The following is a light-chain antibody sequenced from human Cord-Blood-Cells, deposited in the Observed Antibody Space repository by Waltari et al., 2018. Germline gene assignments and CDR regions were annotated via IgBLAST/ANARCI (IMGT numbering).Light chain of an antibody. J-gene: IGKJ3*01. CDR1: QSVSSSY. V-gene: IGKV3-20*01. Sequence: EIVLTQSPGTLSLSPGERATLSCRANQSVSSSYLAWYQQKPGQAPRLLIYGASSMAASIPDRFSGSGSGTDFTLTISRLEPEDFAVYYCQQYGSSPFTFGPGTKLHIK. CDR2: GAS. CDR3: QQYGSSPFT.